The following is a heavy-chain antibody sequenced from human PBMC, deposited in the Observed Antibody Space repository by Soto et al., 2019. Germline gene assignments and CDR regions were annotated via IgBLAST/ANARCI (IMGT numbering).Heavy chain of an antibody. V-gene: IGHV3-33*01. CDR3: ARAKAVVIAALDI. CDR2: IWYDGTQK. J-gene: IGHJ3*02. Sequence: QVQLEESGGGVVQPGRSLRLSCEASGFTFNTYSMHWVRQPPGKGLEWLAAIWYDGTQKYYADSVKGRFIISRDNSKNTLYLQLDSLTGADTAVYYCARAKAVVIAALDIWGQGTMVTVSS. D-gene: IGHD2-21*01. CDR1: GFTFNTYS.